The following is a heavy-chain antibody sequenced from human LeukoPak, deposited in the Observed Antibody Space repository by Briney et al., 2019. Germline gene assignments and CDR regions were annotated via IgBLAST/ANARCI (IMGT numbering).Heavy chain of an antibody. Sequence: GGSLRLSCAASGFTFSSYSMNWVRQAPGKGLEWVSSISSSSSYIYYADSVKGRFTISRDNAKNSLYLQMNSLKTEDTAVYYCTTIAAAGHFDYWGQGTLVTVSS. CDR1: GFTFSSYS. CDR3: TTIAAAGHFDY. CDR2: ISSSSSYI. J-gene: IGHJ4*02. D-gene: IGHD6-13*01. V-gene: IGHV3-21*03.